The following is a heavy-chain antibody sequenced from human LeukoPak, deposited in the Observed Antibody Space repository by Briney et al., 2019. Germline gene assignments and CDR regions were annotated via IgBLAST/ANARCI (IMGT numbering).Heavy chain of an antibody. CDR1: GFTVSSNY. CDR3: ARGSSTSSRPTLRVAFDI. V-gene: IGHV3-66*02. J-gene: IGHJ3*02. D-gene: IGHD2-2*01. CDR2: IYSGGST. Sequence: GGSLRLSCAASGFTVSSNYMSWVRQAPGKGLAWVSVIYSGGSTYYADSVKGRFTISRDNSKNTLYLQMNSLRAEDTAVYYCARGSSTSSRPTLRVAFDIWGQGTMVTVSS.